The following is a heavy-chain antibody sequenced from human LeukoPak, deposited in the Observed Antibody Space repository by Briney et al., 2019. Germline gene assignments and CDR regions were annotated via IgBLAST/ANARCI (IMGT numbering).Heavy chain of an antibody. V-gene: IGHV3-30*03. CDR1: GFTFSTYD. Sequence: GGSLRLSCAACGFTFSTYDMHWVRQAPGKGLEWVAVISYDGSDKYYADSVKGRFTISRDNSKNTLYLQMNSLRAEDTAVYYCARGPDSMTSFDFWGQGTLVTVCS. CDR3: ARGPDSMTSFDF. D-gene: IGHD2/OR15-2a*01. CDR2: ISYDGSDK. J-gene: IGHJ4*02.